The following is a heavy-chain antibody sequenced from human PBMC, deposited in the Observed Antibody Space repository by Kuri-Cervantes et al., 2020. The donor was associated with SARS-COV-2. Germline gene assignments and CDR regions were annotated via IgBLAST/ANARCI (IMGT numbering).Heavy chain of an antibody. Sequence: SETLSLTCTVSGASISSGDYYGTWIRQPAGKGLEWIGRIYTTGSTYYNPSLKSRVTMSVDTSKNQFSLKLSSVTAADTAVYYCARVTIEIVPAAILEASKAWFDPWGQGTLVTVSS. CDR1: GASISSGDYY. D-gene: IGHD2-2*01. J-gene: IGHJ5*02. V-gene: IGHV4-61*02. CDR2: IYTTGST. CDR3: ARVTIEIVPAAILEASKAWFDP.